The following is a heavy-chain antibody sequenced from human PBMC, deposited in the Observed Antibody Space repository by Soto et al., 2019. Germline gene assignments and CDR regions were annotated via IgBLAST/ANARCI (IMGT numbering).Heavy chain of an antibody. Sequence: QVQLVQSVAEMKKPGASVKVSCKASGYTFTSYGISWVRQAPGQGLEWMGWISAYNGNTNYAQKLQGRVTMTTDTSTSTTYMELRSLRSDDTAVYYCARDDWNFRGVVTTIRGDYWGQGTLVTVSS. CDR3: ARDDWNFRGVVTTIRGDY. V-gene: IGHV1-18*01. CDR2: ISAYNGNT. CDR1: GYTFTSYG. J-gene: IGHJ4*02. D-gene: IGHD2-21*02.